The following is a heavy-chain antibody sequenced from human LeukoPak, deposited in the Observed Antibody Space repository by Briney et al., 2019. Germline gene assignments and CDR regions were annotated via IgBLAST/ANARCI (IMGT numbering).Heavy chain of an antibody. CDR1: GFTFSNYG. D-gene: IGHD7-27*01. CDR2: IRYDGSNK. V-gene: IGHV3-30*02. CDR3: AKGLSWGSDY. Sequence: GGSLRLSCAASGFTFSNYGIHWARQAPGKGLEWVAFIRYDGSNKDYADSVKGRFIVSRDNSKSTLYLQMNSLRAEDTAIYYCAKGLSWGSDYWGQGTPVTVSS. J-gene: IGHJ4*02.